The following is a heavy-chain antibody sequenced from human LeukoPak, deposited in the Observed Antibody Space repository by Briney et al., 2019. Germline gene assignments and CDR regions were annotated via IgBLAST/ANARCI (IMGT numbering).Heavy chain of an antibody. CDR2: TYYRSTWYN. Sequence: SQTLSLTCAISGDSVSSNSVTWNWIRQSPSRGLEWLGRTYYRSTWYNDYAVSVRGRISVNPDTSKNQFSLHLNSVTPEDTAVYYCARRLTQYDCFDPWGQGILVTVSS. CDR1: GDSVSSNSVT. CDR3: ARRLTQYDCFDP. V-gene: IGHV6-1*01. D-gene: IGHD2-2*01. J-gene: IGHJ5*02.